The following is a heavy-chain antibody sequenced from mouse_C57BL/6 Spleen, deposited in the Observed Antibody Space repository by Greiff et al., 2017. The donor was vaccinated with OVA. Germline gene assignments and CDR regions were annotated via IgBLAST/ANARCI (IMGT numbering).Heavy chain of an antibody. CDR2: IHPSDSDT. V-gene: IGHV1-74*01. CDR3: TIGYVSSYWYFEV. Sequence: VQLQQPGAELVKPGASVKVSCKASGYTFTSYWMHWVKQRPGQGLEWIGRIHPSDSDTNYNQKFKGKATLTVDKSSSTAYMQLSSLTADGSAVFYCTIGYVSSYWYFEVWGTGTTVTVSS. D-gene: IGHD1-1*01. J-gene: IGHJ1*03. CDR1: GYTFTSYW.